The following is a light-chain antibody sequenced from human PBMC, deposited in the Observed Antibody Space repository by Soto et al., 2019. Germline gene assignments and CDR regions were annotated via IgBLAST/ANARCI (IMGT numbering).Light chain of an antibody. V-gene: IGLV2-8*01. Sequence: QSVLTQPPSASGSPGQSVAISCTGTSSDVGGYNYVSWYQQHPGKAPKLMIYEVNKRPSGVPDRFSGSRSGNTASLSISGLQADDEADYYCCAYAGNSRYVFGTGTKVTVL. CDR3: CAYAGNSRYV. CDR2: EVN. CDR1: SSDVGGYNY. J-gene: IGLJ1*01.